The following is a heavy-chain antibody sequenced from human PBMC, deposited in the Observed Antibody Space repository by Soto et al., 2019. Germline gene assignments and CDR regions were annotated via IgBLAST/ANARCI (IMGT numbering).Heavy chain of an antibody. J-gene: IGHJ3*02. CDR1: GFTFTSSA. CDR3: AAEFGSGYIWGSYRHDAFDI. Sequence: QMQLVQSGPEVKKPGTSVKVSCKASGFTFTSSAMQWVRQARGQRLEWIGWIVVGSGNTNYAQKFQERVTITRDMSTSTAYMELSSLRSEDTAVYYCAAEFGSGYIWGSYRHDAFDIWGQGTMVTVSS. CDR2: IVVGSGNT. V-gene: IGHV1-58*02. D-gene: IGHD3-16*02.